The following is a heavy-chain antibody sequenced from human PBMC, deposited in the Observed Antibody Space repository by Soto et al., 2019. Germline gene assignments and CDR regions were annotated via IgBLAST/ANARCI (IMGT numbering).Heavy chain of an antibody. CDR2: IYYSGST. D-gene: IGHD6-13*01. J-gene: IGHJ5*02. CDR1: GGSISSYY. V-gene: IGHV4-59*01. Sequence: SETLSLTCTVSGGSISSYYWSWIRQPPGKGLDCIGYIYYSGSTNYNPSLKSRVTISVDTSKNQFSLKLSSVTAADTAVYYCARATIAAAGTFWDWFDPWGQGTLVTVSS. CDR3: ARATIAAAGTFWDWFDP.